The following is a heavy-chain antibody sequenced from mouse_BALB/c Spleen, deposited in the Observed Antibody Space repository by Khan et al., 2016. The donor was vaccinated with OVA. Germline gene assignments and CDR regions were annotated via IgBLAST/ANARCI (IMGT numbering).Heavy chain of an antibody. CDR3: TGHRGYYGSSTYFDY. V-gene: IGHV5-6-4*01. D-gene: IGHD1-1*01. CDR2: ISSGGSYT. J-gene: IGHJ2*01. CDR1: GFSFSSYS. Sequence: EVELVESGGGLVRPGGSLKLSCAASGFSFSSYSMSWVRQTPEKRLEWVATISSGGSYTYYPDSVKGRFTISRDNAKNTQHLQVNSLRSEDTAMYYCTGHRGYYGSSTYFDYWGQGTTLTGSS.